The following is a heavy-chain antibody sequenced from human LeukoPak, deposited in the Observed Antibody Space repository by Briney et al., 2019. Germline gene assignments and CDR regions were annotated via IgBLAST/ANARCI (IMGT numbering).Heavy chain of an antibody. J-gene: IGHJ4*02. V-gene: IGHV4-34*01. CDR3: ARGDYYDSSGYQSPSFDY. D-gene: IGHD3-22*01. Sequence: SETLSLTCAVYGGSFSGYYWSWIRQPPGKGLEWIGEINHSGSTDYNPSLKSRVTISVDTSKNQFSLKLSSVTAADTAVYYCARGDYYDSSGYQSPSFDYWGQGTLVTVSS. CDR1: GGSFSGYY. CDR2: INHSGST.